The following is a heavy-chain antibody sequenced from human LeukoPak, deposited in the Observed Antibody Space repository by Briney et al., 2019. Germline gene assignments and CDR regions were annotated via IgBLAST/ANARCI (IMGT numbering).Heavy chain of an antibody. CDR2: VSGNGGTT. V-gene: IGHV3-64D*09. D-gene: IGHD3-22*01. J-gene: IGHJ4*02. Sequence: PGGSLRLSCSASGFTFSSYAMHWVRQAPGKGLEYVSGVSGNGGTTYYADSVEGRFTISRDNSKNTLYLQMSSLRVEDTAAYYCVKDRRAYYYDSSFDYWGQGTLVTVSS. CDR1: GFTFSSYA. CDR3: VKDRRAYYYDSSFDY.